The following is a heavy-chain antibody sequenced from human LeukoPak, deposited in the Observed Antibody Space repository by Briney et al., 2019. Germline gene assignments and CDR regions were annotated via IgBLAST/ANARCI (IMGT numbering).Heavy chain of an antibody. J-gene: IGHJ4*02. CDR2: IYYSGST. CDR3: AREAGYGSSGYLGDY. D-gene: IGHD3-22*01. V-gene: IGHV4-31*03. CDR1: GGSISSGGYY. Sequence: SETLSLTCTVSGGSISSGGYYWSSIRQHPGKGLEWIGYIYYSGSTYYNPSLKSRATISVDTSKNQFSLKLSSVTAADTAVYYCAREAGYGSSGYLGDYWGEGTLVTVSS.